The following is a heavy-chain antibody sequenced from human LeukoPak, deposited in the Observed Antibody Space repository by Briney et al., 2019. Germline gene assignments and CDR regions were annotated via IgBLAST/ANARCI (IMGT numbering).Heavy chain of an antibody. J-gene: IGHJ4*02. CDR3: ARAGYFDSSGYLAY. CDR2: ISPNNGKT. D-gene: IGHD6-19*01. CDR1: GSTFTSYG. V-gene: IGHV1-18*01. Sequence: ASVNLSCKASGSTFTSYGITWVRHAPGQGLEWMEWISPNNGKTKYAQNRQDRVTMTTDTSTSKAYMDLRSLRSDDTAIYYCARAGYFDSSGYLAYWGQGTQVTVSS.